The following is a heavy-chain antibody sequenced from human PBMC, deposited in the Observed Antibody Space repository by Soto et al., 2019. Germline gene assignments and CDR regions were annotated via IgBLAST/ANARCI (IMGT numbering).Heavy chain of an antibody. CDR3: ARDFIEAATYFDY. Sequence: QVQLVESGGGVVQPGRSLRLSCAASAFTFSSYGMHWVRQAPGKGLEWVAVIWYDGSNKYYADSVKGRFTISRDNSKNTLYLQMNSLRAEDTAVYYCARDFIEAATYFDYWGQGTLVTVSS. CDR2: IWYDGSNK. CDR1: AFTFSSYG. V-gene: IGHV3-33*01. D-gene: IGHD2-15*01. J-gene: IGHJ4*02.